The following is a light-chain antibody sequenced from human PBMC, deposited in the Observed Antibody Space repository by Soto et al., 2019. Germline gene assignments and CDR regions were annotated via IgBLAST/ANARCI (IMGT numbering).Light chain of an antibody. CDR1: SSNIGNNY. CDR3: GTWDSSLSALV. CDR2: DNN. J-gene: IGLJ2*01. V-gene: IGLV1-51*01. Sequence: QYVLTQPPSVSEAPGQKVTISCSGSSSNIGNNYVSWYQQLPGTAPKLLIYDNNKRPSGIPDRFSGSKSGTSATLGITGLQTGDEADYYCGTWDSSLSALVFGGGTKLTVL.